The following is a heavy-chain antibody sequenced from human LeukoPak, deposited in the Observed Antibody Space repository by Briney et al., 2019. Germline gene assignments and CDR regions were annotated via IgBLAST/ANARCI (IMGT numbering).Heavy chain of an antibody. D-gene: IGHD6-25*01. CDR3: MRVRRHSDSSGYYYYYDY. V-gene: IGHV3-21*01. CDR2: ISVRSNYI. J-gene: IGHJ4*02. CDR1: GYIFSRYS. Sequence: GGSLRLSWAASGYIFSRYSINWVRQAPGKGLEWVSSISVRSNYIYYADSVRGRFSISRDDARDSLYLQMNSLRAEDTAVYYCMRVRRHSDSSGYYYYYDYWGQGTLVTVSS.